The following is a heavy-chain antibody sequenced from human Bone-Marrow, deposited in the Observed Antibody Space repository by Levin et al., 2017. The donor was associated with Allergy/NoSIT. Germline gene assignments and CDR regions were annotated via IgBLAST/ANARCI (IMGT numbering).Heavy chain of an antibody. CDR1: GYILNSHA. D-gene: IGHD1-26*01. CDR3: ARDGAGGAYNWFDP. J-gene: IGHJ5*02. CDR2: INTNTGKP. V-gene: IGHV7-4-1*02. Sequence: GESLKISCKASGYILNSHAMNWVRQAPGQGLQWMGWINTNTGKPTYAQDFTGRFVFSVDTSVSTAYLHNSNLKTEDTAVYYCARDGAGGAYNWFDPWGQGTLVTVSS.